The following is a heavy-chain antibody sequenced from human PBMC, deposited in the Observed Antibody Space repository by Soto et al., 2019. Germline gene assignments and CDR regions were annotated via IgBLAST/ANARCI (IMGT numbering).Heavy chain of an antibody. CDR1: GGSISSGGYY. Sequence: QVQLQESGPGLVKPSQTLSLTCTVSGGSISSGGYYWSWIRQHPGKGLEWIGYIYDSGSTYYNPSLKSRVNISVDTSKNQFSLKLSSVTAADTAVYYCARANSSGYQKWYFDLWGRGTLVTVSS. CDR2: IYDSGST. V-gene: IGHV4-31*03. D-gene: IGHD3-22*01. CDR3: ARANSSGYQKWYFDL. J-gene: IGHJ2*01.